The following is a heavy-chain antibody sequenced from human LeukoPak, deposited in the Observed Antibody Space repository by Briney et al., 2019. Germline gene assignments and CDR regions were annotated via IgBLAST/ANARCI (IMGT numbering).Heavy chain of an antibody. V-gene: IGHV3-64*03. CDR2: ISSNGGST. J-gene: IGHJ4*02. CDR1: GFTFSNYA. Sequence: PGGSLRLSCSASGFTFSNYAMHWVRQAPGKGLEYISAISSNGGSTYYADSVKGRFTISRDNSKNTLFLQMSSLRAEDTAVYYCVSREASHPFDYWGQGTLVTVSS. CDR3: VSREASHPFDY.